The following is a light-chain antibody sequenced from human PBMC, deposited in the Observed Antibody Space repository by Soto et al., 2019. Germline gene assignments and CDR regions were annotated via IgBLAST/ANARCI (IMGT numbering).Light chain of an antibody. CDR3: QQYNSYPYT. J-gene: IGKJ2*01. Sequence: DIQMTQSPSTLSASVGDRVTITYRASQSINSWLAWYQQKPGKAPKLLIYKASSLKSGVPSRFSGSGSGTEFTLTISSLQPDDFATYYCQQYNSYPYTFGQGTKLEIK. CDR1: QSINSW. V-gene: IGKV1-5*03. CDR2: KAS.